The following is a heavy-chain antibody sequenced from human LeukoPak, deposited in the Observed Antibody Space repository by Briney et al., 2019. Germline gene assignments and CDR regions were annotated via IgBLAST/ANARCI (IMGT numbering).Heavy chain of an antibody. J-gene: IGHJ5*02. CDR3: ARESYFGVAYNWFDP. CDR1: GGSISSGGYY. CDR2: IYYSGST. V-gene: IGHV4-31*03. D-gene: IGHD3-3*01. Sequence: PSQTLSLTCTVSGGSISSGGYYWSWIRQHPGKGLEWIGYIYYSGSTYYNPSLKSRVTISVDTSKNQFSLKLSSVTAADTAVYYCARESYFGVAYNWFDPWGQGTLVTVSS.